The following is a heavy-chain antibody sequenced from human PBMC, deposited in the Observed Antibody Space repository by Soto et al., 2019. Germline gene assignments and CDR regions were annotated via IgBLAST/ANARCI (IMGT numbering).Heavy chain of an antibody. CDR3: ARFSDWLISYSFDY. CDR2: IGDSGSPI. D-gene: IGHD3-9*01. V-gene: IGHV3-11*01. CDR1: GFDFRSYY. J-gene: IGHJ4*02. Sequence: GGSLRLSCAVSGFDFRSYYMSWIRQAPGKGLEWISYIGDSGSPIYYADSVRGRFTTSRDNAKNSIYLQKNSLRAEDTAVYYCARFSDWLISYSFDYWGQGA.